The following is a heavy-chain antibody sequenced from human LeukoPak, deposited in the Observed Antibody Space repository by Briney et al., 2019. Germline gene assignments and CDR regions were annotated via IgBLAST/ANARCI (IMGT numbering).Heavy chain of an antibody. J-gene: IGHJ5*02. D-gene: IGHD3-16*02. CDR1: GFTVSSSA. V-gene: IGHV3-30-3*01. CDR3: ARASPDLSLFDP. Sequence: PGGSLRLSCSASGFTVSSSAMPWVRQAPVKGRGWVAVISYFGINTYFADSVKGRFTISRDNSKNPLYLQMNSLRAEDTAVYYCARASPDLSLFDPWGQGTLVTVSS. CDR2: ISYFGINT.